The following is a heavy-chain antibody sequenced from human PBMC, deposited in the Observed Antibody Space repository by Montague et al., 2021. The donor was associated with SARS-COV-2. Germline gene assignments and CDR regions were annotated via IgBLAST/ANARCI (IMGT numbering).Heavy chain of an antibody. CDR3: ARGRSGFFNPLDY. V-gene: IGHV4-39*02. Sequence: SETLSLTCAVSDGSITSSTYYWAWIRQPPGKGLEWIGRFYYTGSTYYNPSLKSRVTMSVDTSKKHFSLNLNSVTAADTAVYYCARGRSGFFNPLDYWGQGTLVTVSS. J-gene: IGHJ4*02. CDR1: DGSITSSTYY. D-gene: IGHD3-3*01. CDR2: FYYTGST.